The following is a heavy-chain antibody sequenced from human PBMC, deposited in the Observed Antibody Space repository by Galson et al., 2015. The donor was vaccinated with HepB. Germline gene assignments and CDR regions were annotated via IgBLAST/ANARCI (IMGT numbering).Heavy chain of an antibody. D-gene: IGHD6-19*01. CDR3: ARHYFSAWPDTPLDY. CDR2: IKQDGSDK. CDR1: GFTFSTYW. V-gene: IGHV3-7*03. Sequence: SLRLSCAASGFTFSTYWMRWVRQAPGKGLGWVASIKQDGSDKYYVDSVKGRFTISRDNAKNPLYLQMNSLRAEDTAVYYCARHYFSAWPDTPLDYWGQGTLVTVSS. J-gene: IGHJ4*02.